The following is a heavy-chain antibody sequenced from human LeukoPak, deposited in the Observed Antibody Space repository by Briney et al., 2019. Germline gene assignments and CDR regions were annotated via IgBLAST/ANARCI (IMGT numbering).Heavy chain of an antibody. CDR1: GFTFDDYA. V-gene: IGHV3-9*01. D-gene: IGHD6-13*01. Sequence: PGRSLRLSCAASGFTFDDYAMHWVRQAPGKGLEWVSGISWNSGSISYADSVKGRFTISRDNAKNSLYLQMNSLRAEDTALYYCAKEGRSIAAAGGTHWFDPWGQGTLVTVSS. CDR2: ISWNSGSI. CDR3: AKEGRSIAAAGGTHWFDP. J-gene: IGHJ5*02.